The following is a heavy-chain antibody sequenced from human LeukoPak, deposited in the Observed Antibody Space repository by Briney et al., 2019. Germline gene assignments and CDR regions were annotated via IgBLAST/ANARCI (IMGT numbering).Heavy chain of an antibody. CDR1: GFTFSSYG. CDR3: AKGSSSWYYPHFDY. CDR2: ISNDGSNT. J-gene: IGHJ4*02. V-gene: IGHV3-30*18. Sequence: PGGSLRLSCAASGFTFSSYGMHWVRQAPGKGLEWVAVISNDGSNTNYADSVKGRFTISRDNSKNTLYLQTNSLRGEDTAVYYCAKGSSSWYYPHFDYWGQGTLVTVSS. D-gene: IGHD6-13*01.